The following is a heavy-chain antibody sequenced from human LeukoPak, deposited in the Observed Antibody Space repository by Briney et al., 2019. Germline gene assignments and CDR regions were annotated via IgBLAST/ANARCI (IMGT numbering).Heavy chain of an antibody. CDR3: AAGVYSIYFDY. Sequence: SETLSLTCTVSGGSISSYYWSWIRQPPGKGLEWIGYIYCSGSTNYNPSLKSRVTISVDTSKNQFSLKLSSVTAADTAVYYCAAGVYSIYFDYWGQGTLVTVPS. D-gene: IGHD4-11*01. CDR1: GGSISSYY. CDR2: IYCSGST. V-gene: IGHV4-59*01. J-gene: IGHJ4*02.